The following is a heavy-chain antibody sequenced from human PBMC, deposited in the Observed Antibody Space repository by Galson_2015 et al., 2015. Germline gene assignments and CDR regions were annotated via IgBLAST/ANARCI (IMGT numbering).Heavy chain of an antibody. CDR2: IWYDGSNK. J-gene: IGHJ6*03. CDR3: ARGGGRGKMVKNYYYMDV. Sequence: SLRLSCAASGFTFSSYGMHWVRQAPGKGLEWVAVIWYDGSNKYYADSVKGRFTISRDNSKNTLYLQMNSLRAEDTAVYYCARGGGRGKMVKNYYYMDVWGEGTTVTVSS. D-gene: IGHD5-18*01. V-gene: IGHV3-33*01. CDR1: GFTFSSYG.